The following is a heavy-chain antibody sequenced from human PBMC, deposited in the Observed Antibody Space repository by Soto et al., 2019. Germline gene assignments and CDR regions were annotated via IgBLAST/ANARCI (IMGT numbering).Heavy chain of an antibody. Sequence: KASCKSSGGTFRSYAISWVRQAPGQGLEWIVWNIPIFGKANYAQKFQGRVTITADKSTRTAYRELCSLRSEDTAVYYCASDPVGCSSTRCYTPHYYYYVIDVWG. CDR3: ASDPVGCSSTRCYTPHYYYYVIDV. CDR2: NIPIFGKA. D-gene: IGHD2-2*02. V-gene: IGHV1-69*06. J-gene: IGHJ6*01. CDR1: GGTFRSYA.